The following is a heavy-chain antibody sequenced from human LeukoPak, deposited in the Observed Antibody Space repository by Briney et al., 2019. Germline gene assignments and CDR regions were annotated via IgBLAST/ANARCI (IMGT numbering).Heavy chain of an antibody. CDR2: IYTSRTT. CDR3: ARRSGSGSNYYMDV. J-gene: IGHJ6*03. D-gene: IGHD3-10*01. Sequence: GYIYTSRTTNYNPSLNSRVTISVDTSKNQFSLKLSSVTAADTAVYYCARRSGSGSNYYMDVWGKGTTVTVSS. V-gene: IGHV4-4*09.